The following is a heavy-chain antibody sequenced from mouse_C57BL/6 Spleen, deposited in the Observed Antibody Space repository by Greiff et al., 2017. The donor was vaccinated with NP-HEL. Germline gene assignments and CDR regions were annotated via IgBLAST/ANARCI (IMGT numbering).Heavy chain of an antibody. J-gene: IGHJ2*01. CDR2: INPSNGGT. D-gene: IGHD2-1*01. V-gene: IGHV1-53*01. Sequence: VQLQQSGTELVKPGASVKLSCKASGYTFTSYWMHWVKQRPGQGLEWIGNINPSNGGTNYNEKFKSKATLTVDKSSSTAYMQLSSLTSEDSSVYYCAREGYYGNYFDYWGQGTTLTVSS. CDR3: AREGYYGNYFDY. CDR1: GYTFTSYW.